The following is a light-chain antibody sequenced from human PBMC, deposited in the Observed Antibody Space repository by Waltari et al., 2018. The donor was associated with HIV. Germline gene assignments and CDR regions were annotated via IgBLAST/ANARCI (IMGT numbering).Light chain of an antibody. CDR3: SSYAGSNNSVV. Sequence: QSALTQPPSASGSLGTSVTLSCTGHSSHVRGINFVSWYQQHPGKAPNLMIYEVTKRPSGVPDRFSGSKSGNTASLTVSGLQAEDEADYYCSSYAGSNNSVVFGGGTKLTVL. CDR2: EVT. CDR1: SSHVRGINF. J-gene: IGLJ2*01. V-gene: IGLV2-8*01.